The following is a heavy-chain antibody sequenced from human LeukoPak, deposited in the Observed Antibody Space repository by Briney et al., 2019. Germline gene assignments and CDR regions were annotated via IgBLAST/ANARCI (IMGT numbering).Heavy chain of an antibody. CDR2: IWYDGSNK. Sequence: GGSLRLSCAASGFTFSSYGMHWVRQAPGKGLEGVAVIWYDGSNKYYADSVKGRFTISRDNSKNTMYLQMNSLRAEDTAVYYCAKDHSSSHYYFDYWGQGTLVTVSS. V-gene: IGHV3-33*06. CDR1: GFTFSSYG. J-gene: IGHJ4*02. D-gene: IGHD6-13*01. CDR3: AKDHSSSHYYFDY.